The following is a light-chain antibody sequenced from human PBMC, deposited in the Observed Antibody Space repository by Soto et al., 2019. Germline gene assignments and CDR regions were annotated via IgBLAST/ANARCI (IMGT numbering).Light chain of an antibody. V-gene: IGLV2-8*01. Sequence: QSALTQPPSASGSPGQSVTISCTGTSNDVGDYNYVSWYQQHPGKAPKLMIYEVSKRPSGVPGRFSGSKSGNTASPTVSGLQAVDEADYYCSSYSDTNICVFGTGTKVTVL. CDR2: EVS. J-gene: IGLJ1*01. CDR1: SNDVGDYNY. CDR3: SSYSDTNICV.